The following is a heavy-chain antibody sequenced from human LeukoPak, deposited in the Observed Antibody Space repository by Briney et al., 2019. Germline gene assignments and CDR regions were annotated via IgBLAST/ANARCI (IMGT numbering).Heavy chain of an antibody. Sequence: GEPLKISCSGSGGSFTSYWIGWGRQMPGKGLEWMGSIYPGDTDTRYSPSFQGQVTISAEKSIRSACMQWSSVQDSQTSMSICARLPQGFCGGTGCSEFDYWGQGTLVTVSS. D-gene: IGHD2-2*01. CDR3: ARLPQGFCGGTGCSEFDY. V-gene: IGHV5-51*01. J-gene: IGHJ4*02. CDR1: GGSFTSYW. CDR2: IYPGDTDT.